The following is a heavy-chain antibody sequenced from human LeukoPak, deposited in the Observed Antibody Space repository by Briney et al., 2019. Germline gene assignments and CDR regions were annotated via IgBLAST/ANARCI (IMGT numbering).Heavy chain of an antibody. J-gene: IGHJ6*02. Sequence: GGSLRLSCAASGFTFSDYYMNWIRQAPGKGLEWVSYISISSSYTNYADSVKGRFTISRDNAKNSLYLRMNSLRAEDTAVYYCARAPHYSNYGPYYYGMDVWGQGTTVTVSS. V-gene: IGHV3-11*06. CDR1: GFTFSDYY. CDR2: ISISSSYT. CDR3: ARAPHYSNYGPYYYGMDV. D-gene: IGHD4-11*01.